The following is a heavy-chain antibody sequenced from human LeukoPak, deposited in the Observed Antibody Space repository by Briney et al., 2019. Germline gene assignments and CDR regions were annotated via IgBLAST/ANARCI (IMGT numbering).Heavy chain of an antibody. CDR2: ISYDGSNK. CDR3: AKDGRAAGLFDY. CDR1: GFTFSSYA. D-gene: IGHD6-13*01. Sequence: GRSLRLSCAASGFTFSSYAMHWVRQAPGKGLEWVAVISYDGSNKYYADSVKGRFTISRDNSKNTLYLQMNSLRAEDTAVYYCAKDGRAAGLFDYWGQGTLVTVSS. V-gene: IGHV3-30*04. J-gene: IGHJ4*02.